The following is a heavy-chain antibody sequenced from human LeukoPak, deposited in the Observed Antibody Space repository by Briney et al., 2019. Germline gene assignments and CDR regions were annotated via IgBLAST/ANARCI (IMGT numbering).Heavy chain of an antibody. D-gene: IGHD3-9*01. J-gene: IGHJ6*02. CDR1: GYTFTSYG. CDR2: ISAYNGNT. CDR3: ARDGSELRYFDWSSHYYYYGMDV. V-gene: IGHV1-18*01. Sequence: ASVKVSCKASGYTFTSYGISWVRQAPGQGLEWMGWISAYNGNTNYAQKLQGRVTMTTDTSTSTAYMELRSLRSDDTAVYYCARDGSELRYFDWSSHYYYYGMDVWGQGTTVTVSS.